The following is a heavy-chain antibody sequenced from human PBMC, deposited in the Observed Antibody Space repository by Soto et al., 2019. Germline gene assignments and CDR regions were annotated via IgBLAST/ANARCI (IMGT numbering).Heavy chain of an antibody. CDR1: GGTFSSYA. V-gene: IGHV1-69*13. D-gene: IGHD3-10*01. J-gene: IGHJ6*02. CDR3: AREYPMVRRSPSGMAV. CDR2: IIPIFGTA. Sequence: SVKVSCKASGGTFSSYAISWVRQAPGQGLEWMGGIIPIFGTANYAQKFQGRVTITADESTSTAYMELSSLRSEDTAVYYCAREYPMVRRSPSGMAVGGQGTTVPASS.